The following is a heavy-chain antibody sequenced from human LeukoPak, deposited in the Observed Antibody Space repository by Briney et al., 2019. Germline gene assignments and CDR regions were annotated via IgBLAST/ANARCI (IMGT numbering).Heavy chain of an antibody. J-gene: IGHJ6*03. Sequence: SQTLSLTCTVSGGSISSGSYYWSWIRQPAGKGLEWIGYIYYSGSTNYNPSLKSRVTISVDTSKNQFSLKLSSVTAADTAVYYCARTTEGGYTYDYFYYYYMDVWGKGTTVTISS. D-gene: IGHD5-18*01. V-gene: IGHV4-61*10. CDR2: IYYSGST. CDR3: ARTTEGGYTYDYFYYYYMDV. CDR1: GGSISSGSYY.